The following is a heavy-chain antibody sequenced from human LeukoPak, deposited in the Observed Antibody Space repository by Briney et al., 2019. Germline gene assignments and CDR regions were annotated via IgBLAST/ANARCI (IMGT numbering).Heavy chain of an antibody. CDR1: GYAFTSYD. D-gene: IGHD2-15*01. V-gene: IGHV1-8*01. CDR3: ARGVGYCSGGNCYGVGSSDY. CDR2: VSPNSGNT. J-gene: IGHJ4*02. Sequence: ASVKVSCKASGYAFTSYDLNWVRQATGQGLEWMGWVSPNSGNTGYAQKFQGRVTMTRDTSISTVYMELSSLRSEDTAVYYCARGVGYCSGGNCYGVGSSDYWGQGTLVTVSS.